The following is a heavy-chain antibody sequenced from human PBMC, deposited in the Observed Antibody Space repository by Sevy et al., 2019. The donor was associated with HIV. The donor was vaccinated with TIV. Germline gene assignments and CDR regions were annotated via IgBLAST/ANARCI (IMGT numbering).Heavy chain of an antibody. D-gene: IGHD6-19*01. CDR3: ARGDPYSSGWYLPYYYHMDV. Sequence: GGSLRLSCAASGFTFSSYWMHWVRQAPGKGLVWVSRINSDGSSTSYADSVKGRFTISRDNAKNTLYLQMNSLRAEDTAVYYCARGDPYSSGWYLPYYYHMDVWGKGTTVTVSS. J-gene: IGHJ6*03. V-gene: IGHV3-74*01. CDR1: GFTFSSYW. CDR2: INSDGSST.